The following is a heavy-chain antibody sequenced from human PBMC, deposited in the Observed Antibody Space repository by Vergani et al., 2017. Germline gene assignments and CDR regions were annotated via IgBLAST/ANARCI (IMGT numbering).Heavy chain of an antibody. CDR2: IYTSGST. D-gene: IGHD3-3*01. CDR3: ARVNYDFFGTLIDY. CDR1: GGSISSGSYY. J-gene: IGHJ4*02. V-gene: IGHV4-61*02. Sequence: QVQLQESGPGLVKPSQTLSLTCTVSGGSISSGSYYWSWIRQPAGKGLEWIGRIYTSGSTNYNPSLKSRVTISVDTSKNQFSLKLSSVTAADTAVYYCARVNYDFFGTLIDYWGQGTLVTVSS.